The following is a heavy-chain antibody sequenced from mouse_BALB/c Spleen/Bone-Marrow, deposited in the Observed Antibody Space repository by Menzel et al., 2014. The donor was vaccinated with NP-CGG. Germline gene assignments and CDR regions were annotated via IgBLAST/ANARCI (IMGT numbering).Heavy chain of an antibody. CDR2: INPYNGGT. CDR3: ARDYDYGNYAMDY. CDR1: GYSFTGYS. V-gene: IGHV1-18*01. J-gene: IGHJ4*01. Sequence: DVKLQESGPELVKPGASMKISCKASGYSFTGYSMNWVKQSHGKNLEWIGLINPYNGGTSYNQKFKGKATITVDKSSSTAYMELLSLTSEDSAVYYCARDYDYGNYAMDYWGQGTSVTVSS. D-gene: IGHD2-4*01.